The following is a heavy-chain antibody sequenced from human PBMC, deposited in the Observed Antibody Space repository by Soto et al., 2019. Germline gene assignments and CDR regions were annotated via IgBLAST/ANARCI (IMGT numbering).Heavy chain of an antibody. V-gene: IGHV1-2*02. CDR2: IIPNRGIA. J-gene: IGHJ6*02. D-gene: IGHD5-18*01. Sequence: ASVKVSCKASGCTFSSYTISWVRQAPGQGLEWMGRIIPNRGIANYAQKFQGRVTMTRDTSTSTAYMELSRLRSDDTAVYYCAREISDTAMVTTSNYYYGMDVWGQGTTVTVSS. CDR3: AREISDTAMVTTSNYYYGMDV. CDR1: GCTFSSYT.